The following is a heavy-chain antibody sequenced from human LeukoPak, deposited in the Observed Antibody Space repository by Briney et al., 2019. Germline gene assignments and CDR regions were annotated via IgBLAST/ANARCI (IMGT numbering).Heavy chain of an antibody. V-gene: IGHV4-59*01. J-gene: IGHJ2*01. CDR3: ARVLDYYDSSGYYSCYFDL. CDR1: GGSISSNY. Sequence: PETLSLTCIVSGGSISSNYWSWIRQPPGKGLEWIGYIYYSGSTNYNPSFKSRVTISVDTSKNQFSLKLRSVTTADTAAYYCARVLDYYDSSGYYSCYFDLWGRGTLVTVSS. CDR2: IYYSGST. D-gene: IGHD3-22*01.